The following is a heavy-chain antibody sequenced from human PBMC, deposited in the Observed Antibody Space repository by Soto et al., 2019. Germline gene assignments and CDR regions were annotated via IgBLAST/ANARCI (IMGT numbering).Heavy chain of an antibody. V-gene: IGHV3-30*18. D-gene: IGHD1-26*01. Sequence: QVQLVESGGGVVQPGTSLRLSCAASGFTFKTHAMHWVRQAPGKGLEWMAVIAYDGNEIFYADSVKGRFTISRDNSKNALYLQINTLRNEDTAVYYCGKDVGDYVPYYYGVDVWGQGTTVTVSS. CDR2: IAYDGNEI. CDR3: GKDVGDYVPYYYGVDV. CDR1: GFTFKTHA. J-gene: IGHJ6*02.